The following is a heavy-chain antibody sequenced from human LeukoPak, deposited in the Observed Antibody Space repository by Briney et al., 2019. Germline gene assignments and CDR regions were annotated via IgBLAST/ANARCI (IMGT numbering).Heavy chain of an antibody. CDR3: AKDYYDSSGYYRSPVLDY. J-gene: IGHJ4*02. CDR1: GFTFSSYG. Sequence: GGSLRLSCAASGFTFSSYGMHWVCQAPGKGLEWVAFIRYDGSNKYYADSVKGRFTISRDNSKNTLYLQMNSLRAEDTAVYYCAKDYYDSSGYYRSPVLDYWGQGTLVTVSS. V-gene: IGHV3-30*02. D-gene: IGHD3-22*01. CDR2: IRYDGSNK.